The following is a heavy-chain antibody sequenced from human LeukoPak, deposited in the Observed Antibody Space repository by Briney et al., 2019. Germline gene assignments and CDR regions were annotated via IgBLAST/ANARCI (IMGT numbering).Heavy chain of an antibody. CDR2: IYYSGST. V-gene: IGHV4-59*01. Sequence: SETLSLTCTVSGGSISGYYWSWIRQPPGKGLEWIGYIYYSGSTNYNPSLKSRVTISVDTSKNQFSLKLSSVTAADTAVYYCARGNQLLSHAFDIWGQGTMVTVSS. CDR1: GGSISGYY. D-gene: IGHD2-21*01. CDR3: ARGNQLLSHAFDI. J-gene: IGHJ3*02.